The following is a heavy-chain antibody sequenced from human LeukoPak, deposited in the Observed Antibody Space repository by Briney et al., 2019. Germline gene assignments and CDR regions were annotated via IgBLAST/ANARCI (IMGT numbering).Heavy chain of an antibody. J-gene: IGHJ4*02. CDR3: ARDLVAGGFDY. Sequence: PSETLSLTCTVSGGSIISYYWSWIRRPPGRGLEWIGSIYYSGSTNYNPSLKSRVTISVDTSKNQFSLKLHSVTPADTAVYYCARDLVAGGFDYWGQGTLVTVSS. CDR2: IYYSGST. CDR1: GGSIISYY. V-gene: IGHV4-59*01. D-gene: IGHD3-10*01.